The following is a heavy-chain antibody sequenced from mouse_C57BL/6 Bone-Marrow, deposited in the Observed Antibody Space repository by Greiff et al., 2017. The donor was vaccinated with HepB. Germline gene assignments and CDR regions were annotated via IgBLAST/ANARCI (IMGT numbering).Heavy chain of an antibody. CDR2: ISSGGDYT. Sequence: EVKLVESGEGLVKPGGSLKLSCAASGFTFSSYAMSWVRQTPEKRLEWVAYISSGGDYTYYADTVKGRFTISRDNARNTLYLQMSSLKSEDTAMYYCTRRGIYYGSSGFAYWGQGTLVTVSA. J-gene: IGHJ3*01. V-gene: IGHV5S21*01. CDR1: GFTFSSYA. D-gene: IGHD1-1*01. CDR3: TRRGIYYGSSGFAY.